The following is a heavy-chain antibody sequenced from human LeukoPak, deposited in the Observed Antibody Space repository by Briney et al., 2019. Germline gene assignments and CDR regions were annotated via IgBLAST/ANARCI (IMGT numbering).Heavy chain of an antibody. V-gene: IGHV1-2*02. CDR3: ARDKQLDWAHYYYYMDV. D-gene: IGHD1-1*01. CDR1: GYTFIGNY. Sequence: ASVTVSCKASGYTFIGNYIHWVRQAPGQGLEWMGWINPDSGGTNYAQKFQGRVTMTRDTSISTAYMELSRLTSDDTAVYYCARDKQLDWAHYYYYMDVWGKGTPVTVSS. CDR2: INPDSGGT. J-gene: IGHJ6*03.